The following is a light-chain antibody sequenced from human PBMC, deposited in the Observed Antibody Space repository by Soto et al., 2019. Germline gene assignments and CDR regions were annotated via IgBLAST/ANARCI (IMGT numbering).Light chain of an antibody. CDR3: QQYNSYSPLT. CDR1: QTVTTD. J-gene: IGKJ4*01. V-gene: IGKV3-15*01. Sequence: EIVMTQSPVTLSVSPGERATLSCRASQTVTTDLAWYQQKPGQPPRLLIYCASTGATGIPARFSGSGSGTEFTLTISFLQPDDFATYYCQQYNSYSPLTFGGGTKVDIK. CDR2: CAS.